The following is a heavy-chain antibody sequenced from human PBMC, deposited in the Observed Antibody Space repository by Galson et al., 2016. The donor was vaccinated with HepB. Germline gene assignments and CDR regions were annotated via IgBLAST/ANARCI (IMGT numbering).Heavy chain of an antibody. CDR2: IYPSGST. CDR1: GDAISNGGYS. Sequence: TLSLTCTVSGDAISNGGYSWSWIRQSPGKGLQWIGYIYPSGSTYYNPSLMSRLTFSVDRSKNQISLQMRSLTAADTAVYYCARNGAKYCSKTSCYEFNPWGQGTLVTVSS. D-gene: IGHD2-2*01. V-gene: IGHV4-30-2*06. J-gene: IGHJ5*02. CDR3: ARNGAKYCSKTSCYEFNP.